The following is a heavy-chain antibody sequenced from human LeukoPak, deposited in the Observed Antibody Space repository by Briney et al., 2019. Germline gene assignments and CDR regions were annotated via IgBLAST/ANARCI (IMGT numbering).Heavy chain of an antibody. V-gene: IGHV3-23*01. CDR2: ITRGGGGT. Sequence: GGSLRLSCAASGFTFSTCGMSWVRQAPGKGLEWFSVITRGGGGTYNADSVKGRFTISRDNSKNTLYLQMNSLRAEDTAMYYCARGLGYCTSTTCLLPFDYWGQGTLVTVSS. J-gene: IGHJ4*02. CDR1: GFTFSTCG. CDR3: ARGLGYCTSTTCLLPFDY. D-gene: IGHD2-2*01.